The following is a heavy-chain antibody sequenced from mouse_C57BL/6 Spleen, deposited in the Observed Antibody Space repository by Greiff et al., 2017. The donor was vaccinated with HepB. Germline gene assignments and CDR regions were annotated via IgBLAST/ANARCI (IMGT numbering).Heavy chain of an antibody. V-gene: IGHV3-6*01. D-gene: IGHD2-4*01. CDR3: ARWDDYEGYYFDY. J-gene: IGHJ2*01. Sequence: EVQLQESGPGLVKPSQSLSLTCSVTGYSITSGYYWNWIRQFPGNKLEWMGYISYDGSNNYNPSLKNRISITRDTSKNQFFLKLNSVTTEDTATYYCARWDDYEGYYFDYWGQGTTLTVSS. CDR2: ISYDGSN. CDR1: GYSITSGYY.